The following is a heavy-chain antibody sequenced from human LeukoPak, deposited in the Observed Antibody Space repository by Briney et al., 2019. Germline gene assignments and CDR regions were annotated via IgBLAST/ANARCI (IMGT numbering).Heavy chain of an antibody. J-gene: IGHJ4*02. CDR3: ATDGSSGYFVY. CDR2: IYSGGST. V-gene: IGHV3-53*01. D-gene: IGHD3-22*01. Sequence: PSETLSLTCAVYGGSFSGYYRSWVRQAPGKGLEWVSVIYSGGSTYYADSVKGRFTISRDNSKNTLYLQMNSLRAEDTAVYYCATDGSSGYFVYWGQGTLVTVSS. CDR1: GGSFSGYY.